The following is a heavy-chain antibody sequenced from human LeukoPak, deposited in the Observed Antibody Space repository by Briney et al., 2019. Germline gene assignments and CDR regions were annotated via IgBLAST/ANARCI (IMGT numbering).Heavy chain of an antibody. CDR3: ARDEEDIVVVPAALDY. V-gene: IGHV3-7*01. D-gene: IGHD2-2*01. J-gene: IGHJ4*02. CDR1: GFTFSSYA. Sequence: PGGSLRLSCAASGFTFSSYAMSWVRQAPGKGLEWVANIKQDGSEKYYVDSVKGRFTISRDNAKNSLYLQMNSLRAEDTAVYYCARDEEDIVVVPAALDYWGQGTLVTVSS. CDR2: IKQDGSEK.